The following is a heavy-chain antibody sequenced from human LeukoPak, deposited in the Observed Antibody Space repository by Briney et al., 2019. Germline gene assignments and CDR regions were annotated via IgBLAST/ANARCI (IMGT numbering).Heavy chain of an antibody. D-gene: IGHD6-13*01. V-gene: IGHV3-74*01. CDR1: GFTLCRYL. CDR3: VRGTVAGNPHTCAFDM. CDR2: IDSDGGIT. Sequence: RGSPRLSRAASGFTLCRYLMHLGPPAPGARLGWGSRIDSDGGITTYPDSLRGRFTISRDDAKNTLYLQMNSLRAEDPAVCSGVRGTVAGNPHTCAFDMWGQGTMVTVSS. J-gene: IGHJ3*02.